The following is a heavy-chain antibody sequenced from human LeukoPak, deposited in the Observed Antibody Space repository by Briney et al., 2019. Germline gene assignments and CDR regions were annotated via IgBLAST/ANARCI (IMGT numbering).Heavy chain of an antibody. V-gene: IGHV3-30-3*01. D-gene: IGHD1-26*01. CDR2: ISYDGSNK. Sequence: GGSLRLSCAASGFTFSSYAMHWVRQAPGKGLEWVAVISYDGSNKYYADSVKGRFTISRDNSKNALYLQMNSLRAEDTAVYYCAMWDLPYPFDYWGQGTLVTVSS. J-gene: IGHJ4*02. CDR3: AMWDLPYPFDY. CDR1: GFTFSSYA.